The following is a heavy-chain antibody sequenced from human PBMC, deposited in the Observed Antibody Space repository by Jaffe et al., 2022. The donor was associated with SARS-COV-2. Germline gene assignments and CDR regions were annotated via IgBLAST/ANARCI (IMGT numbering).Heavy chain of an antibody. J-gene: IGHJ6*02. D-gene: IGHD4-17*01. CDR2: IYYSGST. CDR1: GGSISSYY. V-gene: IGHV4-59*08. Sequence: QVQLQESGPGLVKPSETLSLTCTVSGGSISSYYWSWIRQPPGKGLEWIGYIYYSGSTNYNPSLKSRVTISVDTSKNQFSLKLSSVTAADTAVYYCARAYGDYVSGVLNYYYGMDVWGQGTTVTVSS. CDR3: ARAYGDYVSGVLNYYYGMDV.